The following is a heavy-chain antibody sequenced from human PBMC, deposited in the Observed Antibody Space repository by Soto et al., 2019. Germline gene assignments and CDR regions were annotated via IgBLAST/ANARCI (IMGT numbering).Heavy chain of an antibody. D-gene: IGHD1-1*01. CDR3: ARGGIQLSYAFDY. CDR2: IYTSGAT. J-gene: IGHJ4*02. Sequence: QVQLQESGPRLVKPSDTLSLTCSVSGSSFSNFYWSWIRQPAGKGLEWIGRIYTSGATSYNPSLKSRVTMSVDTSQTQMSLSVRSVTAADTAVYFCARGGIQLSYAFDYWGPGILVTVSS. V-gene: IGHV4-4*07. CDR1: GSSFSNFY.